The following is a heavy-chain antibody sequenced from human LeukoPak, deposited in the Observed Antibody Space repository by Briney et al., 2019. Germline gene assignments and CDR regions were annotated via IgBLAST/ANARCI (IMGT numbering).Heavy chain of an antibody. D-gene: IGHD6-13*01. CDR1: GYTFTGYY. CDR3: ARGRQLGLTKYYFDY. V-gene: IGHV1-2*02. CDR2: INPSSGGT. Sequence: ASVKVSCKPSGYTFTGYYMHWVRQAPGQGLEWMGWINPSSGGTNYPQKFQGRVTMTRDTSLSTAYMELSSLRSEDTAVYYCARGRQLGLTKYYFDYWGQGTLVTVSS. J-gene: IGHJ4*02.